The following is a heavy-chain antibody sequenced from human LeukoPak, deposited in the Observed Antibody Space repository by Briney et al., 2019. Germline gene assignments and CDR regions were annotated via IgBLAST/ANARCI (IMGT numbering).Heavy chain of an antibody. J-gene: IGHJ3*02. Sequence: SETLSLTCTVSGGSISSYYWSWIRQPPGKGLEWIGYIYYSGSTYYNPSLKSRVTISVHTSKNQFSLKLSSVTAADTAVYYCVANGWYALDIWGQGTMVTVSS. CDR3: VANGWYALDI. CDR2: IYYSGST. V-gene: IGHV4-59*01. D-gene: IGHD6-19*01. CDR1: GGSISSYY.